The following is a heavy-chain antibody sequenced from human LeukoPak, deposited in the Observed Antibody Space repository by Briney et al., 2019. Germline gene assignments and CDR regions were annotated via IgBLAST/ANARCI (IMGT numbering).Heavy chain of an antibody. J-gene: IGHJ4*02. Sequence: ASVKVSCKASGYTFTSYYMHWVRQAPGQGLEWMGIINPSGGSTSYAQKFQGRVTMTRDTSTSTVYMELSSLRSEDTAVYYCARAPPGRKGYNPYYFDYWGQGTRVTVSS. CDR1: GYTFTSYY. CDR2: INPSGGST. CDR3: ARAPPGRKGYNPYYFDY. D-gene: IGHD5-24*01. V-gene: IGHV1-46*01.